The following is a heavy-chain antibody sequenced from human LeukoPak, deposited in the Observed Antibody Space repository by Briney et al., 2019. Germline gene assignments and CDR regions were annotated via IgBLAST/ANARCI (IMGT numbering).Heavy chain of an antibody. CDR3: ARDRWGDIVVVPAAMLDY. V-gene: IGHV3-30*02. Sequence: GGSLRLSCAASGFTFSSYGMHWVRQAPGKGLEWVAFIRYDGSNKYYADSVKGRFTTSRDNSKNTLYLQMNSLRAEDTAVYYCARDRWGDIVVVPAAMLDYWGQGTLVTVSS. D-gene: IGHD2-2*01. J-gene: IGHJ4*02. CDR2: IRYDGSNK. CDR1: GFTFSSYG.